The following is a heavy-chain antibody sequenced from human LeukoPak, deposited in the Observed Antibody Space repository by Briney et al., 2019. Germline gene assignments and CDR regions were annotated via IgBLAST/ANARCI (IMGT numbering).Heavy chain of an antibody. J-gene: IGHJ3*02. Sequence: GESLKISCKGSGYSFTSYWIGWVRQMPGKGLEWMGIIYPGDSDTRYSLSFQGQVTISADKSISTAYLQWSSLKASDTAMYYCARGQPYYYDSSGYSDAFDIWGQGTMVTVSS. V-gene: IGHV5-51*01. D-gene: IGHD3-22*01. CDR1: GYSFTSYW. CDR3: ARGQPYYYDSSGYSDAFDI. CDR2: IYPGDSDT.